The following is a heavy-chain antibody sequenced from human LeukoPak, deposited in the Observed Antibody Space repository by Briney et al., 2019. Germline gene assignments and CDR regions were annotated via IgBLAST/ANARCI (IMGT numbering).Heavy chain of an antibody. J-gene: IGHJ5*02. D-gene: IGHD3-10*01. V-gene: IGHV3-7*05. CDR2: IKEDGSAK. CDR1: GFTFSNYW. Sequence: PGGSLRLSCAASGFTFSNYWMSWVRQAPGKGLEWVANIKEDGSAKYYVDSVKGRFTISRDNAKNSQYLQMNSLRAEDTAVYYCAQDLGDYYGSGSSLHPVNWFDPWGQGTLDTISS. CDR3: AQDLGDYYGSGSSLHPVNWFDP.